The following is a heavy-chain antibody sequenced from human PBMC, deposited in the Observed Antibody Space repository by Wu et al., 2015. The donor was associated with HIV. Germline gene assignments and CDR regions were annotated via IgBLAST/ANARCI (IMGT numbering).Heavy chain of an antibody. V-gene: IGHV1-69*04. J-gene: IGHJ2*01. CDR3: TTGVFNEVSRYFDL. D-gene: IGHD1-1*01. CDR2: IVPILGIA. Sequence: QVQLLQSGAEVKNPGSSVRVSCKASGATFTSYALSWVRQAPGQGLEWMGRIVPILGIANYAQIFQGRFTMTADRFTNTAYMELSSLRSDDTAVYYCTTGVFNEVSRYFDLWGRGTLVTVS. CDR1: GATFTSYA.